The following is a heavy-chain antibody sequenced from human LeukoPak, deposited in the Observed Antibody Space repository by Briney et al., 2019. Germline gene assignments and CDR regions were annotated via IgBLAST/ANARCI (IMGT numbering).Heavy chain of an antibody. CDR2: TYYSGST. V-gene: IGHV4-59*08. CDR1: GGSISSYY. J-gene: IGHJ6*02. Sequence: SETLSLTCTVSGGSISSYYWSWIRQPPGKGLEWIGYTYYSGSTNYNPSLKSRVTISVDTSKNQFSLKLSSVTAADTAVYYCARHLYYYGSGSYYNYYYGMDVWGQGTTVTVSS. D-gene: IGHD3-10*01. CDR3: ARHLYYYGSGSYYNYYYGMDV.